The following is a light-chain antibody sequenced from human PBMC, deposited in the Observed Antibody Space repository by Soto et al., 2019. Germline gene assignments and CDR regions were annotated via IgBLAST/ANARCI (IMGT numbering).Light chain of an antibody. CDR2: GAS. J-gene: IGKJ5*01. CDR1: QSISSSY. V-gene: IGKV3-20*01. Sequence: EIVLTQSPGTLSLSPGERATRACRASQSISSSYLAWYQQKPGQAPRLLIYGASSRASGFPNRFSGSGSGTDFTLTISRLEPEDFAVYYCQHYGSSLSITFGQGTRLEIK. CDR3: QHYGSSLSIT.